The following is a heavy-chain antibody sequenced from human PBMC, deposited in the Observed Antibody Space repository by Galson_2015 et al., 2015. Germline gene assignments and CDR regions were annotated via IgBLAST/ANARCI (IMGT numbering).Heavy chain of an antibody. CDR1: GGSFSTYA. D-gene: IGHD2-15*01. J-gene: IGHJ1*01. CDR3: ARVPQDCRIARSPSSY. Sequence: SVKVSCKASGGSFSTYAINWVRQAPGQGLEWMGGITPMFGTANYAQKFQGRVTITADKSTSTAYMEVSGLRSEDTAVYYCARVPQDCRIARSPSSYWARGSLV. CDR2: ITPMFGTA. V-gene: IGHV1-69*06.